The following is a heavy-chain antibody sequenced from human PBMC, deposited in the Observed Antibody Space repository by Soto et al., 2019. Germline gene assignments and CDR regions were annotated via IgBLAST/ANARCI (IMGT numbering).Heavy chain of an antibody. CDR2: IYYSGST. CDR1: GGSISSGGYY. D-gene: IGHD6-19*01. J-gene: IGHJ4*02. CDR3: VRIVAVADPNFDY. Sequence: SQTLSLTCTVSGGSISSGGYYWSWIRQHPGKGLEWIGYIYYSGSTYYNPSLKSRVTISVDTSKNQFSLKLSSVTAAATAVYYCVRIVAVADPNFDYWGQGTLGSVSS. V-gene: IGHV4-31*03.